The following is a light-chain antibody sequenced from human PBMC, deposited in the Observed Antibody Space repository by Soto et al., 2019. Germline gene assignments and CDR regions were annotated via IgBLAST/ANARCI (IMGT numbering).Light chain of an antibody. J-gene: IGLJ1*01. V-gene: IGLV2-23*01. CDR3: CXYAGSSTYV. CDR2: EGS. Sequence: QSVLTQPASVSGSPGQSITISCTGTSSDVGSYNVVSWYQQHPGKAPKLMIYEGSKRPSGVSNRFSGSKSGNTASLTISGXXXXXXXXXXXCXYAGSSTYVFGSGTKLTVL. CDR1: SSDVGSYNV.